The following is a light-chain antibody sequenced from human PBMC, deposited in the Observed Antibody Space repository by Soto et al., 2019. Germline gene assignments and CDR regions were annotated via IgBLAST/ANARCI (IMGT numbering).Light chain of an antibody. Sequence: QSVLTQPPSVSGAPGQRVTISCTGSSSNIGAGYDVHWYQQLPETAPKLLIYGNSNRPSGVPDRFSGSKSGTSASLAITGLQAEDEADYYCQSYDSSLSGSVVFGGGTKVTVL. CDR1: SSNIGAGYD. CDR3: QSYDSSLSGSVV. CDR2: GNS. J-gene: IGLJ2*01. V-gene: IGLV1-40*01.